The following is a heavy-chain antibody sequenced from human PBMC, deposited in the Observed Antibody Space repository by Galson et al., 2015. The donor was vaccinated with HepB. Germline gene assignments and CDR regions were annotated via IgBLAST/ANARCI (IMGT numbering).Heavy chain of an antibody. CDR3: AKKGEGDYYYYYMDV. Sequence: SLRLSCAASGFTFSSYAMSWVRQAPGKGLEWVSVISGSGGSTYYADSVKGRFTISRDNSKNTLYLQMNSLRAEDTAVYYCAKKGEGDYYYYYMDVWGKGTTVTVSS. V-gene: IGHV3-23*01. J-gene: IGHJ6*03. CDR1: GFTFSSYA. D-gene: IGHD3-16*01. CDR2: ISGSGGST.